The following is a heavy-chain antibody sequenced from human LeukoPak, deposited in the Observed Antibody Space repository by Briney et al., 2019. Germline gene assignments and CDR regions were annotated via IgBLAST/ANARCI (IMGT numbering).Heavy chain of an antibody. D-gene: IGHD6-19*01. V-gene: IGHV4-4*07. Sequence: PSETLSLTCTVSGGSINYYYWSWMRQPAGKGLEWIGRMYSSGSTNYNPSLKSRVTMSVDTSKNQLSLELNSVTAADTAVYFCAREGIAVAGTVDYWGQGTLVTVSS. CDR1: GGSINYYY. CDR3: AREGIAVAGTVDY. J-gene: IGHJ4*02. CDR2: MYSSGST.